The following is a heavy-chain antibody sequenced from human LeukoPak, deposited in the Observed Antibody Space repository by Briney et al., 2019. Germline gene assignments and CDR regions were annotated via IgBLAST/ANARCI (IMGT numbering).Heavy chain of an antibody. V-gene: IGHV3-23*01. CDR3: AKEKGGTIFGVVIGDY. J-gene: IGHJ4*02. CDR2: ICGSGGST. Sequence: PGGSLRLSCAASGFTFDDYTMHWVRQAPGKGLEWVSGICGSGGSTYYADSVKGRFTISRDNSKNTLYLQMNSLRAEDTAVYYCAKEKGGTIFGVVIGDYWGQGTLVTVSS. D-gene: IGHD3-3*01. CDR1: GFTFDDYT.